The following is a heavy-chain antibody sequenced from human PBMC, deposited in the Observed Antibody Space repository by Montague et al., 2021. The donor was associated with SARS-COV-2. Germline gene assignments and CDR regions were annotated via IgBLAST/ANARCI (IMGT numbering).Heavy chain of an antibody. CDR1: GGSISSYY. Sequence: SETLSLTCTVSGGSISSYYWSWIRQPPGKGLEWIGYIYYSGSTNYNPSLKSRVTISVDTSKNRFSLKLSSVAAADTAVYYCARYPEVYAWVGFPTWVDHWGQGTLVTVSS. J-gene: IGHJ5*02. D-gene: IGHD3-16*01. CDR3: ARYPEVYAWVGFPTWVDH. V-gene: IGHV4-59*08. CDR2: IYYSGST.